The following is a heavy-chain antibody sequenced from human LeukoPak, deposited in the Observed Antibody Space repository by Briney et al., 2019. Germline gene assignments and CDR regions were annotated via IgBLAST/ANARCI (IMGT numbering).Heavy chain of an antibody. CDR3: ANNKPASYCDFWSGPPGSNWFDP. Sequence: PGGSLRLSCAASGFTFSSYAMSWVRQAPGKGLEWVSAISGSGGSTYYADSVKGRFTISRDNSKNTLYLQMNSLRAEDTAVYYCANNKPASYCDFWSGPPGSNWFDPWGQGTLVTVSS. CDR2: ISGSGGST. D-gene: IGHD3-3*01. CDR1: GFTFSSYA. J-gene: IGHJ5*02. V-gene: IGHV3-23*01.